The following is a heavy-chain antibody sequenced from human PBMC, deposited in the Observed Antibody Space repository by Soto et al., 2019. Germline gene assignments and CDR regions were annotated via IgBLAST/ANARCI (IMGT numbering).Heavy chain of an antibody. CDR1: GYGLTSYA. CDR3: ARDGYSFGNTLKKTDY. Sequence: ASVKVSCKASGYGLTSYAIHWVRQAPGQRLEWLGWINVANGNTKYSQKFQGRVTITRDTSASTAYMELSSLRSEDTAVYYCARDGYSFGNTLKKTDYWGQGTLVTVSS. J-gene: IGHJ4*02. CDR2: INVANGNT. D-gene: IGHD5-18*01. V-gene: IGHV1-3*01.